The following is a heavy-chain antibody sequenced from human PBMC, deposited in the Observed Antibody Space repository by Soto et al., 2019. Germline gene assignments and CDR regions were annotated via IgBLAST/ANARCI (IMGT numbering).Heavy chain of an antibody. CDR3: ARGAAAGTPAFDY. CDR2: IWYDGSNK. V-gene: IGHV3-33*01. CDR1: GFTFSSYG. J-gene: IGHJ4*02. D-gene: IGHD6-13*01. Sequence: QVQLVESGGGVVQPGRSLRLSCAASGFTFSSYGMHWVRQAPGKGLEWVAVIWYDGSNKYYADSVKGRFTISRDNSKNNLYLQMNSLRAEDTAVYYAARGAAAGTPAFDYWGQGTLVTVSS.